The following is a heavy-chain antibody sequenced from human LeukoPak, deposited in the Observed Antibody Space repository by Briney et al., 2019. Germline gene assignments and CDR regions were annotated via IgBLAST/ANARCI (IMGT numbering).Heavy chain of an antibody. D-gene: IGHD3-22*01. J-gene: IGHJ4*02. CDR2: IWYDGSDK. CDR3: ARGPSYNGGGGYDYAFDY. CDR1: GCSFSSYG. V-gene: IGHV3-33*03. Sequence: GRAVRLSCAASGCSFSSYGMLWVRQAPGKGLEWVALIWYDGSDKYYKDSVKGRFTISRDNSKNTLSLQINSLRGGDTGDYYCARGPSYNGGGGYDYAFDYWGQGTLVTVSS.